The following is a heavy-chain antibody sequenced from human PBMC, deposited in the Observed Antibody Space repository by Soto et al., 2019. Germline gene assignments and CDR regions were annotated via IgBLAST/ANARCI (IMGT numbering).Heavy chain of an antibody. CDR3: ARDRRHTHGRCFDP. CDR1: GDSISSGYY. J-gene: IGHJ5*02. V-gene: IGHV4-38-2*01. CDR2: IYHSGTT. D-gene: IGHD1-26*01. Sequence: SETLSLTCAVSGDSISSGYYWAWIRQPPGKGLEWIGSIYHSGTTYYNPSLESRVTISVDTSRNQFSLKLSSVTAADTAIYYCARDRRHTHGRCFDPWGQGTLVTVSS.